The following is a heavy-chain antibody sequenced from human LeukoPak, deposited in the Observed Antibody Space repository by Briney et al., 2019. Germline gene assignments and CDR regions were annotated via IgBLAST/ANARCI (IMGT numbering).Heavy chain of an antibody. J-gene: IGHJ4*02. CDR3: AREFDYYGSGSYRFDY. D-gene: IGHD3-10*01. CDR1: GYTFGQYS. CDR2: ISAYNGNT. V-gene: IGHV1-18*01. Sequence: ASVKLSCKASGYTFGQYSISWVRQAPGQGLEWMGWISAYNGNTNYAQKLQGRVTMTTDTSTSTAYMELRSLRSDDTAVYYCAREFDYYGSGSYRFDYWGQGTLVTVSS.